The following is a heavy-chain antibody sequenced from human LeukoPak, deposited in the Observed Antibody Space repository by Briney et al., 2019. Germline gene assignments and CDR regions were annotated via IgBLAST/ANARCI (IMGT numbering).Heavy chain of an antibody. CDR3: AKGSTSSWYLSWFDP. Sequence: PGGSLRLSCAASGFTFSSYAMSWVRQAPGKGLEWVSAISGSGGSTYYADSVKGRFTISRDNSKNTLYLQMNSLRTEDTAVYYCAKGSTSSWYLSWFDPWGQGTLVTVSS. CDR2: ISGSGGST. D-gene: IGHD6-13*01. V-gene: IGHV3-23*01. CDR1: GFTFSSYA. J-gene: IGHJ5*02.